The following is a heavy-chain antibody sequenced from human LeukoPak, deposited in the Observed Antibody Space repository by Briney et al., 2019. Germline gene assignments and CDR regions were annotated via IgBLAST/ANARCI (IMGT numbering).Heavy chain of an antibody. CDR3: ARASPSGSYSLYFDY. J-gene: IGHJ4*02. V-gene: IGHV4-30-2*01. CDR2: IYHSGRT. Sequence: SQTLSLTCAVSGGSISSGGYSWSWIRQPPGEGLEWIGYIYHSGRTYTNPSLKRRVTISVDRSKNQCSPKLSSVTPADTAVYDCARASPSGSYSLYFDYWGQGTLVTVSS. D-gene: IGHD1-26*01. CDR1: GGSISSGGYS.